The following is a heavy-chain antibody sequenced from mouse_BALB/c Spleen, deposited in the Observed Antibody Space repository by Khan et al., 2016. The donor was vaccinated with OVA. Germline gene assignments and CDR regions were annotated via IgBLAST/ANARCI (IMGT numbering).Heavy chain of an antibody. CDR3: TREGGDGSSFAY. V-gene: IGHV1-69*02. CDR1: GYTFTNYW. D-gene: IGHD2-3*01. Sequence: QVQLQQPGIELVRPGASVKLSCKASGYTFTNYWINWVKQRPGQGLEWIGNIYPSDSYSNYNQRFKDKATLTVDKSSSTAYLLLSSPTSEDSAVYYCTREGGDGSSFAYWGQGTLVTVSA. CDR2: IYPSDSYS. J-gene: IGHJ3*01.